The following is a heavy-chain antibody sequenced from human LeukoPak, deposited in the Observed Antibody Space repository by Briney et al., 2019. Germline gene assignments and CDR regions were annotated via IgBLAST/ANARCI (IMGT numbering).Heavy chain of an antibody. V-gene: IGHV1-69*01. D-gene: IGHD2-15*01. J-gene: IGHJ5*02. CDR2: IITILDTA. CDR1: GGTFGNNA. CDR3: ARASGVNFRVGAGGGTGWFDH. Sequence: ASVKLSCKASGGTFGNNAISWLRQAPAEGPEWMGDIITILDTANYAQKFQGRLTTAYMEQSKLRSEQKTVYYCARASGVNFRVGAGGGTGWFDHWGQGTLVTVSS.